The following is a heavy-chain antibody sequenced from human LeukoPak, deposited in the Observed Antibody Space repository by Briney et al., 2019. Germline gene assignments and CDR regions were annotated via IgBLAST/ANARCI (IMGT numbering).Heavy chain of an antibody. D-gene: IGHD5/OR15-5a*01. J-gene: IGHJ6*03. CDR1: GGSIRSGRYY. Sequence: PSQTLSLTCTVSGGSIRSGRYYWSWIRQPAGKGLEWIGHFYTSGSTNYNPYLKSRVTISGDTSKNQFSLKLNSVTAADTAVYYCARGSVGGGNYYNYYMDVWGKGTTVTVSS. V-gene: IGHV4-61*09. CDR2: FYTSGST. CDR3: ARGSVGGGNYYNYYMDV.